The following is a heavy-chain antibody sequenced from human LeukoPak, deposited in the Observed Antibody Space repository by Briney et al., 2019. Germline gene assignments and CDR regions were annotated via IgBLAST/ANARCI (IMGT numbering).Heavy chain of an antibody. CDR1: GFSLSTSGVG. Sequence: SGPTLVKPTQTLMLTCTFSGFSLSTSGVGVGWIRQPPGKALEWLALIYWDDDKRYSPSLKSRLTITKDTSKNQVVLTMTNMDPVDTATYYCAHSRGLSRTYYYDSSGYYVYWGQGTLVTVSS. CDR2: IYWDDDK. CDR3: AHSRGLSRTYYYDSSGYYVY. V-gene: IGHV2-5*02. J-gene: IGHJ4*02. D-gene: IGHD3-22*01.